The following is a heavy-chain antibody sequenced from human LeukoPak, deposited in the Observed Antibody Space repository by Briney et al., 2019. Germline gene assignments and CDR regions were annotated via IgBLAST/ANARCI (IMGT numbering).Heavy chain of an antibody. Sequence: GESLRLSCAASGFTFSGSWMSWVRQAPGKGLEWVSAISGSGGRTYNADSVKGRFTTSRDNSKNTLYLQMNSLRAEDTAVYYCAKEAVADPTYFFDYWGQGTLVTVSS. V-gene: IGHV3-23*01. J-gene: IGHJ4*02. CDR3: AKEAVADPTYFFDY. CDR1: GFTFSGSW. D-gene: IGHD6-19*01. CDR2: ISGSGGRT.